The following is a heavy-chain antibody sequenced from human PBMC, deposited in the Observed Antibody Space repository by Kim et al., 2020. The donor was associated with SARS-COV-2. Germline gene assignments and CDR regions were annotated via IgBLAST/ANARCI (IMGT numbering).Heavy chain of an antibody. Sequence: SETLSLTCTVSGGSISSYYWSWIRQPPGKGLEWIGYIYYSGSTNYNPSLKSRVTISVDTSKNQFSLKLSSVTAADTAVYYCARDGYSYGGVGYLDLWGRGTLVTVSS. V-gene: IGHV4-59*01. CDR2: IYYSGST. CDR1: GGSISSYY. CDR3: ARDGYSYGGVGYLDL. J-gene: IGHJ2*01. D-gene: IGHD5-18*01.